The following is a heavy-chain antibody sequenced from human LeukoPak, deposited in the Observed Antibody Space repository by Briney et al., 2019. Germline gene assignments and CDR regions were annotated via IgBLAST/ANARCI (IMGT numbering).Heavy chain of an antibody. CDR2: ISGSGGST. V-gene: IGHV3-23*01. CDR1: GFTFSSYA. D-gene: IGHD5-18*01. Sequence: GGSLRLSCAASGFTFSSYAMSWVRQAPGKGLEWVSAISGSGGSTYYADSVKGRFTISRGNSKNTLYLQMNSLRAEDTAVYYCAKAGKAWDSYGPFDYWGQGTLVTVSS. J-gene: IGHJ4*02. CDR3: AKAGKAWDSYGPFDY.